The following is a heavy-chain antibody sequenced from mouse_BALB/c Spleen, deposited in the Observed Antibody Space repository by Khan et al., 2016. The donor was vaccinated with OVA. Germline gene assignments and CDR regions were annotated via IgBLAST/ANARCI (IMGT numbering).Heavy chain of an antibody. J-gene: IGHJ4*01. V-gene: IGHV2-6-1*01. CDR3: ARQPYYNYIIMDY. Sequence: VELVESGPGLAAPSQSLSITCTISGFSLTTYGVHWVRQPPGKGLEWLVVIWSDGTTNYNSALKSRLTITKDNSQRQVFLKMNSLQTDDTAIYFWARQPYYNYIIMDYWGQGTSVTVSS. CDR1: GFSLTTYG. D-gene: IGHD2-12*01. CDR2: IWSDGTT.